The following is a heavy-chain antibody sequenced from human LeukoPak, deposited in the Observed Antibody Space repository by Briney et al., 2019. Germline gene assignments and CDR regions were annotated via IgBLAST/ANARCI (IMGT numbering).Heavy chain of an antibody. CDR1: GFTFDDYA. J-gene: IGHJ4*01. V-gene: IGHV3-9*01. D-gene: IGHD3-3*01. CDR2: ISWNSGSI. Sequence: QSGRSLRLSCAASGFTFDDYAMHWVRQAPGRGLEWVSGISWNSGSIGYADSVKGRFTISRDNAKNSLYLQMNSLRAEDTALYYCAKHFVRRGNDFWSGYYRGPHFFDYWGQGTLVTVSS. CDR3: AKHFVRRGNDFWSGYYRGPHFFDY.